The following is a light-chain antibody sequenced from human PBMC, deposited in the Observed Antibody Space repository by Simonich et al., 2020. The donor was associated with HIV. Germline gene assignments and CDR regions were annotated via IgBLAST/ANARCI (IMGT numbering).Light chain of an antibody. V-gene: IGKV1-5*03. CDR1: QSISNW. J-gene: IGKJ1*01. CDR3: QQYYSFPRT. CDR2: KAS. Sequence: DIQMTQSPSTLSASVGDRVTITCRASQSISNWLAWYQQKPGKAPKVLIDKASSLESGVPSRFSGSGSGTEFTLTISSLQPDDFATYYCQQYYSFPRTFGQGTNVDIK.